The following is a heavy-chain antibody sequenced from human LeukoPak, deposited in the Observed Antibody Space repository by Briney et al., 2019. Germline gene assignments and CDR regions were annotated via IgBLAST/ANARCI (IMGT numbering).Heavy chain of an antibody. V-gene: IGHV4-38-2*01. D-gene: IGHD4-11*01. CDR2: IYRNGNT. Sequence: SETLSLTCAVSGFSISSGYYWGWIRQPPGKGLEWIASIYRNGNTFYNPSLQSRVTILVDTSRNQISLQLGSATAADTAVYYCARAYSRTPGDYYFDSWGQGTVVTVSS. CDR1: GFSISSGYY. J-gene: IGHJ4*02. CDR3: ARAYSRTPGDYYFDS.